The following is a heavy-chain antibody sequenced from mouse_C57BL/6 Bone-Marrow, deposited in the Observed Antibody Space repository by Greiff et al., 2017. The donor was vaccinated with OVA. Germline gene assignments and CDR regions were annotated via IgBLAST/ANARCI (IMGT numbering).Heavy chain of an antibody. Sequence: VQGVESGPGLVQPSQSLSLTCTVSGFSLTRYGVHWVRQSPGTGLEWLGVIWSGGSTDYTAAFISRLSISKDNSKRQVFFKMNSLQADDTAIYYWARKGGNWLYYYAMDYWGQGTSVTVSS. D-gene: IGHD2-1*01. CDR2: IWSGGST. CDR1: GFSLTRYG. CDR3: ARKGGNWLYYYAMDY. V-gene: IGHV2-2*01. J-gene: IGHJ4*01.